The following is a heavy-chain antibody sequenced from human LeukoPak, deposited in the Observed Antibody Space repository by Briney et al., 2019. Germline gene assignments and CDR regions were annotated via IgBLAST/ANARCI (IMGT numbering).Heavy chain of an antibody. CDR3: ARGAGFAEPLPEY. CDR2: INAGHGNT. V-gene: IGHV1-3*01. Sequence: GASVKVSCKASGYTFTSYAIQWVRQAPGQRLEWMGWINAGHGNTKYSQKFQGRVTITRDRSASTAYMELSSLRSEDTAVYYCARGAGFAEPLPEYWGQGTLLTVSS. J-gene: IGHJ4*02. CDR1: GYTFTSYA. D-gene: IGHD1-14*01.